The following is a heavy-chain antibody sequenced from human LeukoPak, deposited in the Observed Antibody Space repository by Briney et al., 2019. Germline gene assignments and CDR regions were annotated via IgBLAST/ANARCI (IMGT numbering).Heavy chain of an antibody. Sequence: GGSLRLSCAASGFTFSSYAMSWVRQAPGKGLEWVSAISGSGGSTYYADSVKGRFTISRDNSKNTLYLQMNSLRAEDTAVYYCANDPVIAAAGTPDCWGQGTLVTVSS. CDR1: GFTFSSYA. J-gene: IGHJ4*02. CDR3: ANDPVIAAAGTPDC. D-gene: IGHD6-13*01. V-gene: IGHV3-23*01. CDR2: ISGSGGST.